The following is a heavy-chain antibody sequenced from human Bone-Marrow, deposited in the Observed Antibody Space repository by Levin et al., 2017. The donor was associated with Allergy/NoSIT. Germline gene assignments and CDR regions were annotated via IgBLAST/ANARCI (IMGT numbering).Heavy chain of an antibody. Sequence: LSLTCAASGFTFSDSYMSWIRQAPGKGLEWVSYISSSGSTIYYADSVKGRFTISRDNAKNSLYLQMNSLRAEDTAVYYCARDPDYGDPHFDYWGQGTLVTVSS. V-gene: IGHV3-11*01. CDR3: ARDPDYGDPHFDY. J-gene: IGHJ4*02. CDR1: GFTFSDSY. D-gene: IGHD4-17*01. CDR2: ISSSGSTI.